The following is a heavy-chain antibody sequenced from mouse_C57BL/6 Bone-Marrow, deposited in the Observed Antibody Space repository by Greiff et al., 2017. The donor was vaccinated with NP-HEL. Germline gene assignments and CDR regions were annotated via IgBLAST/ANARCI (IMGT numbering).Heavy chain of an antibody. CDR2: IYPGDGDT. V-gene: IGHV1-80*01. Sequence: VQLKESGAELVQPGASVKISCKASGYAFSSYWINWVKQRPGKGLEWIGQIYPGDGDTNYNGKSKGKASLTADKSSSTAYMQLSSLTSEHSAVYFCARGDYGSSRFGYAMDYWGQGTSVTVSS. CDR1: GYAFSSYW. CDR3: ARGDYGSSRFGYAMDY. J-gene: IGHJ4*01. D-gene: IGHD1-1*01.